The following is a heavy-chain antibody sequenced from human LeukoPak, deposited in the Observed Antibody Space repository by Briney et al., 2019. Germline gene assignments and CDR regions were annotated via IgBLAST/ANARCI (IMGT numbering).Heavy chain of an antibody. J-gene: IGHJ4*02. Sequence: GGSLRLSCAASGFTFSSYSMNWVRQAPGKGLVWVSRINSDGSSTNYADSVKGRFTISRDNAKNTLYLQMNSLRAEDTAVYYCARVRGSYYNGIDYWGQGTLVTVSS. CDR1: GFTFSSYS. CDR2: INSDGSST. CDR3: ARVRGSYYNGIDY. D-gene: IGHD3-10*01. V-gene: IGHV3-74*01.